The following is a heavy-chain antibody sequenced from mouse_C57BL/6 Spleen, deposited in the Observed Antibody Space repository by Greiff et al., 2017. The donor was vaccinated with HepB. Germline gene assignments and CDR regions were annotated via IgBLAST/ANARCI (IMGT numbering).Heavy chain of an antibody. CDR1: GYTFSSYW. Sequence: QVQLKESGAELVKPGASVKISCKASGYTFSSYWMNWVKQRPGKGLEWIGQIYPGDGDTNYNGKFKGKATLTADKSSSTAYMQLSSLTSEDSAVYFCARRGSSGLAYWGQGTLVTVSA. D-gene: IGHD3-2*02. J-gene: IGHJ3*01. V-gene: IGHV1-80*01. CDR3: ARRGSSGLAY. CDR2: IYPGDGDT.